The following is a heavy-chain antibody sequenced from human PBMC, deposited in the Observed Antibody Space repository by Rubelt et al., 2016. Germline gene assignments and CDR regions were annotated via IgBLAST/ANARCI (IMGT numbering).Heavy chain of an antibody. CDR3: ARGHARLLEWFALDC. CDR2: IYYSGST. D-gene: IGHD3-3*01. J-gene: IGHJ4*02. V-gene: IGHV4-39*07. Sequence: QLQLQESGPGLVKPSETLSLTCTVSGGSISSSSYYWGWIRQPPGKGLEWIGSIYYSGSTYYNPSLKCRVTISVDTSKNQFSLRLSSVTAADTAVYYCARGHARLLEWFALDCWGQGTLVTVSS. CDR1: GGSISSSSYY.